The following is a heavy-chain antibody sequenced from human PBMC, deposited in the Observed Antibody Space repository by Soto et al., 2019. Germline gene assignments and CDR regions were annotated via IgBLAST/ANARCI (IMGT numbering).Heavy chain of an antibody. Sequence: QVQLVESGGGVVQPGRSLRLSCAASGFTFSSYGMHWVRQAPGKGLEWVAVISYDGSNKYYADSVKGRFTISRDNSKNTLDLQMNRLRAEDTAAEYCARSPYSVSYLAYFDYWGQGTLVTVSS. CDR2: ISYDGSNK. D-gene: IGHD1-26*01. CDR3: ARSPYSVSYLAYFDY. J-gene: IGHJ4*02. CDR1: GFTFSSYG. V-gene: IGHV3-30*03.